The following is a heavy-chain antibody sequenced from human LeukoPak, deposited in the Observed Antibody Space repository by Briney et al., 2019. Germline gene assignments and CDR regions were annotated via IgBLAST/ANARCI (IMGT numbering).Heavy chain of an antibody. CDR3: ARRVVTATDDAFDI. D-gene: IGHD2-21*02. Sequence: GGSLRLSCAASGFTFSSYWMTWVRQAPGKGLEWVANIKQAGSEKYYVDSGKGRFTISRDNAQNSLYLQMNSLRAEDTAVYYCARRVVTATDDAFDIWGQGTMVTVSS. V-gene: IGHV3-7*03. CDR1: GFTFSSYW. CDR2: IKQAGSEK. J-gene: IGHJ3*02.